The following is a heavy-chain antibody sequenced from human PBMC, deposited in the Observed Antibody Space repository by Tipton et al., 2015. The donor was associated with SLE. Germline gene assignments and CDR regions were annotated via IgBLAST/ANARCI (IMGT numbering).Heavy chain of an antibody. J-gene: IGHJ4*02. CDR3: AREQNWGGGIDY. CDR1: GASLSSSSYY. CDR2: ISYSGST. D-gene: IGHD3-16*01. Sequence: TLSLTCTVSGASLSSSSYYWGWIRQPPGKGLEWIGSISYSGSTYYNPSLKTPAPISVDTSKNQFSLKLRSVTAADTGVYYCAREQNWGGGIDYWGPGTLVTVSS. V-gene: IGHV4-39*07.